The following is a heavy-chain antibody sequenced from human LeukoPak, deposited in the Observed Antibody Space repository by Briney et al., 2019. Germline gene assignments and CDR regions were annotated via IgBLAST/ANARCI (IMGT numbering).Heavy chain of an antibody. CDR2: IRYDGSNK. Sequence: GGSLRLSCAASGFTFSSYGMHWVRQAPGKGLEWVAFIRYDGSNKYYADSVKGRFTISRDNAKNSLYLQLNSLRAEDTAIYYCARGWFDSWGQGTLLTVSS. V-gene: IGHV3-30*02. CDR3: ARGWFDS. CDR1: GFTFSSYG. J-gene: IGHJ5*01.